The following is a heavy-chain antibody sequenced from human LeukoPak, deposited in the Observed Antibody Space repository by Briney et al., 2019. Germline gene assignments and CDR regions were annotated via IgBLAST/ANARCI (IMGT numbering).Heavy chain of an antibody. CDR1: GFTFSDYY. D-gene: IGHD3-10*01. CDR3: ARANPRSHYMMPYFDS. CDR2: ISGGGGSM. V-gene: IGHV3-11*01. Sequence: GGSLRLSCAGSGFTFSDYYMSWVRQAPGQGLEWISYISGGGGSMFYTDSVKGRFTISRDDAKTSLYLQMNSLRAEDTAVYYCARANPRSHYMMPYFDSWGQGTLVTVSS. J-gene: IGHJ4*02.